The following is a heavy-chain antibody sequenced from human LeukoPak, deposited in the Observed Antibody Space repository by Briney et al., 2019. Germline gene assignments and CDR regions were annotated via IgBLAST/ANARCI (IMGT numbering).Heavy chain of an antibody. CDR2: ISSSGNTI. V-gene: IGHV3-48*03. CDR3: ARGNFYDSSGYWEDY. CDR1: GFTFSSYE. Sequence: QPGRSLRLSCAASGFTFSSYEMNWVREAPGKGLEWVSYISSSGNTIDYADSVKGRFTISRDNAKNSLYLQMNSLRAEDTAVYYCARGNFYDSSGYWEDYWGQGTLVTVSS. J-gene: IGHJ4*02. D-gene: IGHD3-22*01.